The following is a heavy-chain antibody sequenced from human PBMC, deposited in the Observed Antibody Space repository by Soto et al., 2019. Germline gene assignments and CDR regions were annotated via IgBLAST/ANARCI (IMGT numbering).Heavy chain of an antibody. CDR3: ARDPARFWSGPRGMDV. V-gene: IGHV4-31*03. J-gene: IGHJ6*02. Sequence: QVQLQESGPGLVKPSQTLSLTCTVSGGSISSGGYYWSWIRQHPGKGLEWIGYIYYSGSTYYNPSLTSRVTISVDTSKNQFSRKLSSVTAADTAVYYCARDPARFWSGPRGMDVWGQGTTVTVSS. CDR2: IYYSGST. CDR1: GGSISSGGYY. D-gene: IGHD3-3*01.